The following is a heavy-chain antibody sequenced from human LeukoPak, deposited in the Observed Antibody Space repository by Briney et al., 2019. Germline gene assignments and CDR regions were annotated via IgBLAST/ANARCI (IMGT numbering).Heavy chain of an antibody. CDR3: ARDRGPPFDI. J-gene: IGHJ3*02. CDR1: GGSISSSSYY. V-gene: IGHV4-39*07. Sequence: PSETLSLTCTVSGGSISSSSYYWGWIRQPPGKGLEWIGSIYYSGSAYYNPSLKSRVTISVDTSKNQFSLKLSSVTAADTAVYYCARDRGPPFDIWGQGTMVTVSS. CDR2: IYYSGSA.